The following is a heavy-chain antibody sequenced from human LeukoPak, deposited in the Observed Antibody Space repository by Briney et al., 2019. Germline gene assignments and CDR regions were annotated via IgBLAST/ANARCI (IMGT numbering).Heavy chain of an antibody. CDR3: GRHMGQDASGRTGPDY. D-gene: IGHD6-19*01. J-gene: IGHJ4*02. CDR2: INTGNSNT. V-gene: IGHV5-51*01. Sequence: AASPKISCMGSGYSFTSYWNGWVRQMPGEDLEWMGIINTGNSNTRYSPSFQGQVTISSDKSISTAYLQWSSLKASDTAIYYCGRHMGQDASGRTGPDYWGQGTLVTVSS. CDR1: GYSFTSYW.